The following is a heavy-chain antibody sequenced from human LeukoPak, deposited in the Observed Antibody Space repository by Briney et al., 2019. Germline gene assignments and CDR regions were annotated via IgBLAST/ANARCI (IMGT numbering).Heavy chain of an antibody. CDR1: GYTFTSYG. Sequence: GASVKVSCKASGYTFTSYGISWVRQAPGQGLEWMGWISAYNGNTNYAQKLQGRVTMTTDTSTSTAYMELRSLRSDDTAVYYCARDGRPGYWKDPNNWFDPWGQGTLVTVSS. CDR3: ARDGRPGYWKDPNNWFDP. V-gene: IGHV1-18*01. D-gene: IGHD1-1*01. CDR2: ISAYNGNT. J-gene: IGHJ5*02.